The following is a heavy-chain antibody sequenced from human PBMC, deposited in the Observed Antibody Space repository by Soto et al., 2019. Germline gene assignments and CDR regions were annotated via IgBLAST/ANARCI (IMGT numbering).Heavy chain of an antibody. V-gene: IGHV1-18*01. CDR2: INAYNGNT. J-gene: IGHJ4*02. CDR3: ARAIAGGYGHTTLDY. Sequence: QIQLVQSGPEVKNPGASVKVSCKASGYTFRNYGITWVRQAPGQGLEWMGWINAYNGNTNYAQTLQGRVIMTTDTSTRIAYRERRSLRSDDTAVYYCARAIAGGYGHTTLDYWGQGTLVTASS. D-gene: IGHD5-18*01. CDR1: GYTFRNYG.